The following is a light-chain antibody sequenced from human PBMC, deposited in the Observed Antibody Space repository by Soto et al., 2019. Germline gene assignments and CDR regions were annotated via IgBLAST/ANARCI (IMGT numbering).Light chain of an antibody. V-gene: IGLV2-18*02. CDR1: SSDVGSYNR. CDR2: DVS. Sequence: QSALTQPPSVSGSPGQSVAISCTGTSSDVGSYNRVSWYQQPPGTAPKLMICDVSNRPSGVPDRFSGSKSGNTASLTISGLQAEDEADYYCTSYTTSSTYVFGTGTKLTVL. CDR3: TSYTTSSTYV. J-gene: IGLJ1*01.